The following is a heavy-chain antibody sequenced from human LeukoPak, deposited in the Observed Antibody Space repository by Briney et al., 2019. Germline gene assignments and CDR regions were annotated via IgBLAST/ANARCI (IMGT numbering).Heavy chain of an antibody. J-gene: IGHJ4*02. CDR3: ARAVTTVTRGGLVFDY. D-gene: IGHD4-17*01. V-gene: IGHV3-48*02. CDR2: ISGSSNTI. Sequence: GGSLRLSRAASGFTFSSYSMNWVRQSPGKGLEWVSYISGSSNTIYYADSVKGRFTISRDNAKNSLYLQMNSLRDEDTAVYYCARAVTTVTRGGLVFDYWGQGTLVTVSS. CDR1: GFTFSSYS.